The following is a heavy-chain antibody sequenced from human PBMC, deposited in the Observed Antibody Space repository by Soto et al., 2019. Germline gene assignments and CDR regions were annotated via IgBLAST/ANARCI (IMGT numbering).Heavy chain of an antibody. CDR3: ARDMAIFGVVIALDY. CDR1: GFTFSSYA. Sequence: QVQLVESGGGVVQPGRSLRLSCAASGFTFSSYAMHWVRQAPGKGLEWVAVISYDGSNKYYADSVNGRFTISRDNSKNTLYLQMNSPRAEDTAVYYCARDMAIFGVVIALDYWGQGTLVTVSS. CDR2: ISYDGSNK. V-gene: IGHV3-30-3*01. J-gene: IGHJ4*02. D-gene: IGHD3-3*01.